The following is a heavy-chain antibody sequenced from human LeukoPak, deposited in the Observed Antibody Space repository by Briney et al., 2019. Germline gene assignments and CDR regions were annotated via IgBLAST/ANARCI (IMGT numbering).Heavy chain of an antibody. V-gene: IGHV4-34*01. CDR2: INHSGST. CDR3: ARDPPYYDFWSGYYTGPHYYMDV. CDR1: GGSFSGYY. Sequence: SETLSLTCAVYGGSFSGYYWSWIRQPPGKGLEWIGEINHSGSTNYNPSLKNRVTISVDTSKNQFSLKLSSVTAADTAVYYCARDPPYYDFWSGYYTGPHYYMDVWGKGTTVTVSS. J-gene: IGHJ6*03. D-gene: IGHD3-3*01.